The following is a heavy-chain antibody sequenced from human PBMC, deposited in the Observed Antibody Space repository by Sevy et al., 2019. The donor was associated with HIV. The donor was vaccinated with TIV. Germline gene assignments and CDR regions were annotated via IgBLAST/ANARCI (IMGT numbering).Heavy chain of an antibody. CDR1: GFTFDDYA. J-gene: IGHJ6*02. CDR2: ISWNSGSI. D-gene: IGHD2-8*01. CDR3: AKDKGYCTNGVCYTSYYYYGMDV. Sequence: GGPLRLSCAASGFTFDDYAMHWVRQAPGKGLEWVSGISWNSGSIGYADSVKGRFTISRDNAKNSLYLQMNSLRAEDTALYYCAKDKGYCTNGVCYTSYYYYGMDVWGQGTTVTVSS. V-gene: IGHV3-9*01.